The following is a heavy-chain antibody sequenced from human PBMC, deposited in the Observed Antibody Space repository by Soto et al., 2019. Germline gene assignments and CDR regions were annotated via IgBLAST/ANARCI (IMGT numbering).Heavy chain of an antibody. CDR1: GYTFTSYD. D-gene: IGHD6-6*01. CDR2: MNPNSGNT. CDR3: ARVRGIAARVQAKAYNWFDP. Sequence: ASVKVSCKASGYTFTSYDINWVRQATGQGLEWMGWMNPNSGNTGYAQKFQGRVTMTRNTSISTAYLELSSLRSEDTAVYYCARVRGIAARVQAKAYNWFDPWGQGTLVTVSS. V-gene: IGHV1-8*01. J-gene: IGHJ5*02.